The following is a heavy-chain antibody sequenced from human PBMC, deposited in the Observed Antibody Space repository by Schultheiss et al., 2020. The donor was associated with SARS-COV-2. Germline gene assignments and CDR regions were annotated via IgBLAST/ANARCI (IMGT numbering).Heavy chain of an antibody. CDR2: ISGSGGST. Sequence: GESLKISCAASGFTFSSYSMNWVRQAPGKGLEWVSAISGSGGSTYYADSVKGRFTISRDNAKNSLYLQMNSLRAEDTAVYYCARCEIPLAAPDDPWGQGTLVTVSS. CDR3: ARCEIPLAAPDDP. CDR1: GFTFSSYS. D-gene: IGHD2-15*01. V-gene: IGHV3-21*04. J-gene: IGHJ5*02.